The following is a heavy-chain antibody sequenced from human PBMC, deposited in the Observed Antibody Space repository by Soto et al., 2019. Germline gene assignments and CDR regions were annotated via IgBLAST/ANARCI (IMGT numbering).Heavy chain of an antibody. Sequence: QVQLQQWGAGLLKPSETLSLTCGVYGGSFSDYSWSWIRQPPGKGLEWIGEIKHSGSTNYNPSLKSRVSISVDTSKNQFSLKLSSVTAADAAVYYCAVYCPRTSCYHYMDVWGNGTTVTVSS. CDR1: GGSFSDYS. CDR2: IKHSGST. CDR3: AVYCPRTSCYHYMDV. D-gene: IGHD2-2*01. V-gene: IGHV4-34*01. J-gene: IGHJ6*03.